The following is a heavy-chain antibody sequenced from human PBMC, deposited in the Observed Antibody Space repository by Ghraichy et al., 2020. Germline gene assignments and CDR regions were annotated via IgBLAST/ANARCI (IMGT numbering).Heavy chain of an antibody. CDR3: AKGISSWSGYYWKDGMDV. Sequence: GGSLRLSCAASGFTFDDYTMHWVRQAPGKGLEWVSLISWDGGSTYYADSVKGRFTISRDNSKNSLYLQMNSLRTEDTALYYCAKGISSWSGYYWKDGMDVWGQGTTVTVSS. CDR1: GFTFDDYT. V-gene: IGHV3-43*01. CDR2: ISWDGGST. D-gene: IGHD3-3*01. J-gene: IGHJ6*02.